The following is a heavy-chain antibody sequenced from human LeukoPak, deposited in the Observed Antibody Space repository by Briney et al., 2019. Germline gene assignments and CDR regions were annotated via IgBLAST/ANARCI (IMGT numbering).Heavy chain of an antibody. D-gene: IGHD4-17*01. J-gene: IGHJ4*02. Sequence: GRSLRLSCAASGFTFSSYAMHWVRQAPGKGLEWVAVISYDGSNKYYADSVKGRFTIPRDNSKNTLYLQMNSLRAEDTAVYYCARELYGDQSPFDYWGQGTLVTVSS. CDR2: ISYDGSNK. CDR1: GFTFSSYA. CDR3: ARELYGDQSPFDY. V-gene: IGHV3-30-3*01.